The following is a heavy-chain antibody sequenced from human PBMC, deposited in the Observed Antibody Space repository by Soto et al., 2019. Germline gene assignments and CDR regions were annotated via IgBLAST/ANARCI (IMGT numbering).Heavy chain of an antibody. CDR2: IYYSGST. J-gene: IGHJ6*02. D-gene: IGHD3-10*01. V-gene: IGHV4-39*01. Sequence: QLQLQESGPGLVKPSETLSLTCTVSGGSISSSSYYWGWIRQPPGKGLEWIGSIYYSGSTYYNPSRKSRVTIAVDTSKNQFALELSSVTAADTAVYYCGRHPSLSLVWFGEPGYDGMDVWGQGTTVTVSS. CDR1: GGSISSSSYY. CDR3: GRHPSLSLVWFGEPGYDGMDV.